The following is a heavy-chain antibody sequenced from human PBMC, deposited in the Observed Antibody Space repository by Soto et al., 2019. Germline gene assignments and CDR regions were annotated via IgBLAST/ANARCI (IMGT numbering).Heavy chain of an antibody. CDR1: GDSIATTSYF. Sequence: PSETLCLTCSVSGDSIATTSYFWGWVRQPPGKGLEWIGSVFNSGSTYYNPSLKSRVTVSVDTSRNQFSLKLSAVTGADTATYFCARHLYYDNDESPTVFWGQGILVTVSS. D-gene: IGHD3-22*01. CDR3: ARHLYYDNDESPTVF. V-gene: IGHV4-39*01. CDR2: VFNSGST. J-gene: IGHJ4*02.